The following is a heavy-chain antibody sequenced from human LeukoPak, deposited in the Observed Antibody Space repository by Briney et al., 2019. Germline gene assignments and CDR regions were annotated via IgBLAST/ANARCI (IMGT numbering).Heavy chain of an antibody. CDR1: GYSISSGYY. CDR2: IYHSGST. V-gene: IGHV4-38-2*02. Sequence: SETLSLTCTVSGYSISSGYYWGWIRQPPGKGLEWIGSIYHSGSTYYNPSLKSRVTISVDTSKNQFSLKLSSVTAADTAVYYCVRVGADFDYWGQGTLVTVSS. J-gene: IGHJ4*02. D-gene: IGHD1-26*01. CDR3: VRVGADFDY.